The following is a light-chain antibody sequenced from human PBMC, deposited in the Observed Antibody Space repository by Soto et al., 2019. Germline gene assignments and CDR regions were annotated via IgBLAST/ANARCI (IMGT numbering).Light chain of an antibody. CDR1: QSVSSS. CDR2: GSS. CDR3: QQYSNWPPIT. Sequence: ETVLTQSPATLALXPGDRATLSCRPSQSVSSSLAWYQQKPGQAPRLLIYGSSTRAAGIPARFSGSESGTDFTLTISSLQSEDFAVYYCQQYSNWPPITFGQGTRLEIK. J-gene: IGKJ5*01. V-gene: IGKV3D-15*01.